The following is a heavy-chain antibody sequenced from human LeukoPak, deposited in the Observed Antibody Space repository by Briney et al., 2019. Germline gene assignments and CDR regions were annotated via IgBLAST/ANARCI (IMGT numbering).Heavy chain of an antibody. Sequence: SETLSLTCAVYGGSFSGYYWSWIRQPPGKGLEWIGEINHSGSTNYNPSLKSRVTISVDTSKNQFSLKLSSVTAADTAVYYCARGTLFPIFDYWGQGTLVTVSS. D-gene: IGHD2/OR15-2a*01. V-gene: IGHV4-34*01. CDR3: ARGTLFPIFDY. CDR1: GGSFSGYY. J-gene: IGHJ4*02. CDR2: INHSGST.